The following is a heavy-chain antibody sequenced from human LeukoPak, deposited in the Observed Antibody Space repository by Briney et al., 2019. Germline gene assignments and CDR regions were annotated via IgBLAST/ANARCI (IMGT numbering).Heavy chain of an antibody. CDR2: INPNSGGT. D-gene: IGHD6-19*01. CDR1: GYTFSGNY. J-gene: IGHJ5*02. Sequence: ASVKVSCKASGYTFSGNYMHWVRQTLGQWLDRMGWINPNSGGTKYAQKFQGRVTMTRDTSISTAYMELSRLRSDDTAVYYCARDFVAVAGNWFDAWGQGTLVTVSS. CDR3: ARDFVAVAGNWFDA. V-gene: IGHV1-2*02.